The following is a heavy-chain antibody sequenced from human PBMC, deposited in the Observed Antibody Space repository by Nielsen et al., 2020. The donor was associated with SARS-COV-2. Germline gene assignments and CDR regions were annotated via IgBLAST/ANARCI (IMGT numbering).Heavy chain of an antibody. Sequence: GESLKISCAASGFTFSSYWMSRVRQAPGKGLEWVANIKQDGSEKYYVDSVKGRFTISRDNAKNSLYLQMNSLRAEDTAVYYCARDKRAAPDYWGQGTLVTVSS. CDR3: ARDKRAAPDY. V-gene: IGHV3-7*01. J-gene: IGHJ4*02. D-gene: IGHD6-13*01. CDR1: GFTFSSYW. CDR2: IKQDGSEK.